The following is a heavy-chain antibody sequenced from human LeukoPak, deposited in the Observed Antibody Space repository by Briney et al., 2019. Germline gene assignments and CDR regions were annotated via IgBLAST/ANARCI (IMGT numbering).Heavy chain of an antibody. CDR1: GFSVSSNY. J-gene: IGHJ4*02. CDR3: ARDVYNDYGDYRNFDY. D-gene: IGHD4-17*01. Sequence: GGSLRLSCEASGFSVSSNYMTWVRQAPGKGLEWVSVIYSGGSTYYADSVKGRFTISRDNAKNSLYLQMNSLRAEDTAVYYCARDVYNDYGDYRNFDYWGQGTLVTVSS. V-gene: IGHV3-53*01. CDR2: IYSGGST.